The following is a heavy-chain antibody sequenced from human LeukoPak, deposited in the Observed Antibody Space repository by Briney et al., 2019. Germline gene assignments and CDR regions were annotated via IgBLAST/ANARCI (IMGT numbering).Heavy chain of an antibody. V-gene: IGHV3-30*04. CDR2: ISYDGSNK. CDR1: GCTFSSYA. Sequence: GGSLRLSCAASGCTFSSYAMHWVRQAPGKGLEWVAVISYDGSNKYYADSVKGRFTISRDNSKNTMYLQMNSLRVDDTAVYYCAREARGYSYSYDYWGQGILVTVSS. J-gene: IGHJ4*02. D-gene: IGHD5-18*01. CDR3: AREARGYSYSYDY.